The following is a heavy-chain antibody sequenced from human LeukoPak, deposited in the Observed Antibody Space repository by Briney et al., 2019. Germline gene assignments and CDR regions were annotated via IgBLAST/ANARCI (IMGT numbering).Heavy chain of an antibody. CDR1: GFTFSSYS. J-gene: IGHJ5*02. Sequence: GGSLRLSCAASGFTFSSYSMNWVRQAPGKGLEWGSSISSSSSYIYYAGSVKGRFTISTDNANTSLYLQMNSLRAEDTAVYYCARDLAVGATGFDPWGQGTLVTVSS. CDR3: ARDLAVGATGFDP. V-gene: IGHV3-21*01. D-gene: IGHD1-26*01. CDR2: ISSSSSYI.